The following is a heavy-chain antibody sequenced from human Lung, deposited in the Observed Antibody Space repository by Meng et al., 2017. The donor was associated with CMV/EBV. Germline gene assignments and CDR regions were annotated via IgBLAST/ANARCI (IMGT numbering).Heavy chain of an antibody. Sequence: AGSXRLXCATSGFTFSSYWMSWVRQAPGKGLEWVANIKQDGSEKYYVDSVKGRFTISRDNAKNSLYLQMNSLRAEDTAVYYCARETDSSGWDYWGQGTLVTVSS. CDR2: IKQDGSEK. CDR3: ARETDSSGWDY. CDR1: GFTFSSYW. V-gene: IGHV3-7*01. D-gene: IGHD3-22*01. J-gene: IGHJ4*02.